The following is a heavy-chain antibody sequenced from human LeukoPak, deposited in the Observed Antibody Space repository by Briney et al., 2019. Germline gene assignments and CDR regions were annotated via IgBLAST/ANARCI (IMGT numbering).Heavy chain of an antibody. D-gene: IGHD3-10*01. CDR2: ISWNSGSI. Sequence: RPGGSLRLSCAASGFTFDDYAMPWVRHAPGKGLEWVSGISWNSGSIGYADSVKGRFTISRDNAKNSLYLQMNSLRAEDTALYYCAKDAGRLWFAINWFDPWGQGTLVTVSS. V-gene: IGHV3-9*01. CDR1: GFTFDDYA. CDR3: AKDAGRLWFAINWFDP. J-gene: IGHJ5*02.